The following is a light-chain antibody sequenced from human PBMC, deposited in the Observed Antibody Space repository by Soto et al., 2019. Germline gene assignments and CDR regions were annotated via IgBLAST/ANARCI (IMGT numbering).Light chain of an antibody. V-gene: IGKV3-15*01. J-gene: IGKJ3*01. CDR1: QSVSSN. Sequence: EIVMTQSPATLSVSPGERATLSCRASQSVSSNLAWYQQRPGQAPRLLIYGASTRATGIPARFSGSGSGTEFTLTVSSLQSEDFALYYCQQYNNWFTFGPGTKVDIK. CDR2: GAS. CDR3: QQYNNWFT.